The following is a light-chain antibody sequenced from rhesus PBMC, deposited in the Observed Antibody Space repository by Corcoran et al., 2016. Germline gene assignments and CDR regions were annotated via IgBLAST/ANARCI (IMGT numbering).Light chain of an antibody. Sequence: DIQMTQSPSSLSASVGDTVTITCRASQGISSYLAWYQQKPWKAPKLLIYKASTLQRGVPSRFSGSGSGTDFTLTISSLQPEDFATYYCQQHNSYPRTFGQGTKVEIK. CDR1: QGISSY. J-gene: IGKJ1*01. V-gene: IGKV1-25*01. CDR3: QQHNSYPRT. CDR2: KAS.